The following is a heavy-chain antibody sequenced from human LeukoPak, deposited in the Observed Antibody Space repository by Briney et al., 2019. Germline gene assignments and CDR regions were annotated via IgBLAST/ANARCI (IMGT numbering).Heavy chain of an antibody. CDR2: ISTSSDQR. D-gene: IGHD6-25*01. V-gene: IGHV1-18*01. CDR1: GYTFTSFG. J-gene: IGHJ4*02. Sequence: ASVKVSCKASGYTFTSFGIAWVLQAPGQGLEWVGWISTSSDQRRYAHMLQDRVTMTTDTFTSTAYMELRSLRSDDAGVYYCARDTNWQRDYWGQGTLVTVSS. CDR3: ARDTNWQRDY.